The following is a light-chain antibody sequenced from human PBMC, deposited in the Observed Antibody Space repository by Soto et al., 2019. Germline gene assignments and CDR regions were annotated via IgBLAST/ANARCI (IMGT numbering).Light chain of an antibody. CDR2: EVS. Sequence: QSVLTQPPSASGSPGQSVTISCTGTSSDVGGYNYVSRYQQHPGKAPKLMIYEVSKRPSGVPDRFSGSKSGNTASLTVSGLQAEDEADYYCSSYAGSNLWVFGGGTKVTVL. CDR1: SSDVGGYNY. J-gene: IGLJ3*02. CDR3: SSYAGSNLWV. V-gene: IGLV2-8*01.